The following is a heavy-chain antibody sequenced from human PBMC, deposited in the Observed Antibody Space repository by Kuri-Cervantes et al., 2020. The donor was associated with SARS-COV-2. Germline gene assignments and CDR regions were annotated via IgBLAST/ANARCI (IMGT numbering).Heavy chain of an antibody. Sequence: ASVKVSCKVSGYTLTELSMHWVRQAPGKGLEWMGGFDPEDGETIYAQKFQGRVTMTEDASTDTAYMELSSLRSEDTAVYYCATAYCGGDCYSRGDAFDIWGQGTMVTVSS. CDR3: ATAYCGGDCYSRGDAFDI. J-gene: IGHJ3*02. D-gene: IGHD2-21*01. V-gene: IGHV1-24*01. CDR2: FDPEDGET. CDR1: GYTLTELS.